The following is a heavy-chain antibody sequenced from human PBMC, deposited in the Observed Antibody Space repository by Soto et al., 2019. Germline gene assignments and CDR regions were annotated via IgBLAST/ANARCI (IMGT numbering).Heavy chain of an antibody. CDR2: INPNSGGT. Sequence: ASVKVSCKASGYTFTGYYMHWVRQAPGQGLEWMGWINPNSGGTNYAQKFQGRVTMTRNTSISTAYMELSSLRSEDTAVYYCARARRYIAAAGLDYWGQGTLVTVSS. CDR1: GYTFTGYY. J-gene: IGHJ4*02. CDR3: ARARRYIAAAGLDY. D-gene: IGHD6-13*01. V-gene: IGHV1-2*02.